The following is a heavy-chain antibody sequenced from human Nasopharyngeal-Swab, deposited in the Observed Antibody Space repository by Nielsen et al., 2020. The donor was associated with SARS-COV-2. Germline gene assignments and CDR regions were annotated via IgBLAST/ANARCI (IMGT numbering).Heavy chain of an antibody. CDR1: GFTFSSYS. V-gene: IGHV3-48*04. Sequence: GGSLRLSCAASGFTFSSYSMNWVRQAPGKGLEWVSYISSSNSTIYYADSVKGRFTISRDNAKNSLYLQMNSLRAEDTAVYYCARDQRSYFDYWGQGTLVTVSS. CDR2: ISSSNSTI. CDR3: ARDQRSYFDY. J-gene: IGHJ4*02.